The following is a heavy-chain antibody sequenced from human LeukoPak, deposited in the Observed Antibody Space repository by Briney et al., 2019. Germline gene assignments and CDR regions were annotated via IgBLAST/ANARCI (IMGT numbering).Heavy chain of an antibody. V-gene: IGHV3-15*01. Sequence: TGGSLRLSCAASGFIFSSAWMTWVRQTPGQGLEWIARIKSKTGGETTDYAAPVKGRFTISRDSSNNTLYLQMNSLKTEDTAVYYCTTDRLPIGYWGQGTLVTVSS. CDR2: IKSKTGGETT. D-gene: IGHD2-15*01. CDR1: GFIFSSAW. J-gene: IGHJ4*02. CDR3: TTDRLPIGY.